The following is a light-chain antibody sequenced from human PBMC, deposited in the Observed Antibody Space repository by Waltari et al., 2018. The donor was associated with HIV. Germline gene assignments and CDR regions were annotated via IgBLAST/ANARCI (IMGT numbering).Light chain of an antibody. J-gene: IGKJ4*01. Sequence: DIVMTQSPDSLAVSLGERATINCKSSQSVLNRPNNKNYLAWYQHKPGQPPKLLIYWASTRESGVPDRFSGSGSGTDFTLTISSLQAEDVAVYYCQQYYSTPLTFGGGTTVEIK. V-gene: IGKV4-1*01. CDR3: QQYYSTPLT. CDR1: QSVLNRPNNKNY. CDR2: WAS.